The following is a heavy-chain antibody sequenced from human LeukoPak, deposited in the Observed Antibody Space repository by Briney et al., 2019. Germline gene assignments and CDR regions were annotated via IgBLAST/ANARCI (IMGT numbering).Heavy chain of an antibody. J-gene: IGHJ3*02. CDR2: ISGSDGST. D-gene: IGHD6-19*01. V-gene: IGHV3-23*01. CDR1: GFTFSSYA. CDR3: AKPRGEEWLVGLYDAFDI. Sequence: GGSLRLSCPASGFTFSSYAMSWVRQAPGKGLDWYSVISGSDGSTYYADSVKGRFTISRDNSKNTLYLQMNSLRAEDTAVFYCAKPRGEEWLVGLYDAFDIWGQGTMVTVSS.